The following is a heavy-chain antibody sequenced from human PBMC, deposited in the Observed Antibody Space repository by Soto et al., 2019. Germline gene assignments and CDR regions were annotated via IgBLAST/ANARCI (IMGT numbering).Heavy chain of an antibody. D-gene: IGHD3-10*01. CDR3: AREDGSGSYYNNNYYYGMDV. CDR2: IIPIFGTA. CDR1: GGTFSSYA. Sequence: SVKVSCKASGGTFSSYAISWVRQAPGQGLEWMGGIIPIFGTANYAQKFQGRVTITADESTSTAYMELSSLRSEDTAVYYCAREDGSGSYYNNNYYYGMDVWGQGTTVTVSS. V-gene: IGHV1-69*13. J-gene: IGHJ6*02.